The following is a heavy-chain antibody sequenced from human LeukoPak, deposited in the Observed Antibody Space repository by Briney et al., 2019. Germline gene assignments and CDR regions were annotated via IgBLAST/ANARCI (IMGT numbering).Heavy chain of an antibody. CDR2: IIPILGIA. CDR1: GGTFSSYA. Sequence: SVKVSCKASGGTFSSYAISWVRQAPGQGLEWMGRIIPILGIANYAQKFQGRVTITADKSTSTAYMELSSLRSEDTAVYYCARYCSSTSCYKRGLDYWGQGTLVTVSS. CDR3: ARYCSSTSCYKRGLDY. V-gene: IGHV1-69*04. J-gene: IGHJ4*02. D-gene: IGHD2-2*02.